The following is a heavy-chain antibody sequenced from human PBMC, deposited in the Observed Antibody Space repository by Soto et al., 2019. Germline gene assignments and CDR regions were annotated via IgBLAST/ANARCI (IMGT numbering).Heavy chain of an antibody. J-gene: IGHJ5*02. Sequence: QVQLVQSGAEVKKPGSSVKVSCKASGGTFSSYAISWVRQAPGQGLEWMGGIIPIFGTANYAQKFQGRVTITADESTSTAYMELSSLRSEDTAVYYCARSRSGTGTMFGGWFDPWGQGTLVTVSS. CDR2: IIPIFGTA. CDR3: ARSRSGTGTMFGGWFDP. CDR1: GGTFSSYA. V-gene: IGHV1-69*01. D-gene: IGHD1-7*01.